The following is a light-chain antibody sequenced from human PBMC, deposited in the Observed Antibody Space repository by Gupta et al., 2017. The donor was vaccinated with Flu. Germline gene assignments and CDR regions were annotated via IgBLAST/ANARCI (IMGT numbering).Light chain of an antibody. CDR2: LGS. CDR3: MQALQTPLT. Sequence: DIVRTESALSLPVTPGEPASIPCRSSQSLLHRNGYNYLDWYLQKPGQSPQLLIYLGSNRASGVPDRFSGSGSGTDFTLTISRVEAEDVGVYYCMQALQTPLTFGRGTKVEIK. V-gene: IGKV2-28*01. J-gene: IGKJ1*01. CDR1: QSLLHRNGYNY.